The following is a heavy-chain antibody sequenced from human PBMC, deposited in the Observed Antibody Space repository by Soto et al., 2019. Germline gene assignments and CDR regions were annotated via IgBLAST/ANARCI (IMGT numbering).Heavy chain of an antibody. D-gene: IGHD6-13*01. CDR1: GFTFSSYA. CDR2: ISYDGSNK. CDR3: ARDRAAGTGGAFDI. V-gene: IGHV3-30-3*01. Sequence: QVQLVESGGGVVQPGRSLRLSCAASGFTFSSYAMHWVRQAPGKGLEWVAVISYDGSNKYYADSVKGRFTISRDNSKNTLYLQMNSLRAEDTAVYYCARDRAAGTGGAFDIWGQGTMVTVSS. J-gene: IGHJ3*02.